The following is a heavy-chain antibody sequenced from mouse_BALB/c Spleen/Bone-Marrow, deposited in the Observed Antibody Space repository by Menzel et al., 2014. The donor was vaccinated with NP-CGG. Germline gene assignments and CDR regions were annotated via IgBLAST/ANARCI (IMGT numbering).Heavy chain of an antibody. CDR1: GFTFSSYG. D-gene: IGHD6-1*01. CDR2: ISSGGSYT. Sequence: EVNLVESGGELVKPGGSLKLSCAASGFTFSSYGMSWVRQTPDKRLEWVATISSGGSYTYLPDSVKGRSTTSRDNANNTLYLQMNGLKPEDTCVYCCARPEKRGRGLFCFWGQGATLPGSS. CDR3: ARPEKRGRGLFCF. J-gene: IGHJ2*01. V-gene: IGHV5-6*01.